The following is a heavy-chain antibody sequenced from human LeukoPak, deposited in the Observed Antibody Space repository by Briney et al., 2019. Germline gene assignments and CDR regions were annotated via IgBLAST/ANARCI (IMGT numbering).Heavy chain of an antibody. CDR3: AVSRLSRSSNMDV. CDR2: INSDGSKT. D-gene: IGHD6-6*01. CDR1: RFAFSNYW. Sequence: GGSLRLSCAASRFAFSNYWMHWVRQPLGKGLAWVSRINSDGSKTAYADSVKGRLTISRDNAKNTLYLQMNSLTGEDTAVYYCAVSRLSRSSNMDVWGKGTTVTVSS. J-gene: IGHJ6*03. V-gene: IGHV3-74*03.